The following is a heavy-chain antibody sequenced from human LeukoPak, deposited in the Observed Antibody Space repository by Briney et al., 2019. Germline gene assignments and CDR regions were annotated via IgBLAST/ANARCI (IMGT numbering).Heavy chain of an antibody. Sequence: GGSLRPSCAVPGITLSNYGMSWVRQAPGKGLEWVAGISDRGGRTNYADSVKGRFTISRENSKNTLYLQMNSLRAEDTAVYFCAKRGVVIRVILVGFHREAYYFDSWGQGALVTVSS. CDR2: ISDRGGRT. J-gene: IGHJ4*02. V-gene: IGHV3-23*01. D-gene: IGHD3-10*01. CDR1: GITLSNYG. CDR3: AKRGVVIRVILVGFHREAYYFDS.